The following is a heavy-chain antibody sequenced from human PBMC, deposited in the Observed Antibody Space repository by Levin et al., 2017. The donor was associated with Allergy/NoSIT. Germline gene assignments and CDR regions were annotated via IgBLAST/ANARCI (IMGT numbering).Heavy chain of an antibody. V-gene: IGHV3-30-3*01. CDR1: GFTFSSYA. Sequence: GESLKISCAASGFTFSSYAMHWVRQAPGKGLEWVAVISYDGSNKYYADSVKGRFTISRDNSKNTLYLQMNSLRAEDTAVYYCARPQFSYDGARFDYWGQGTLVTVSS. CDR3: ARPQFSYDGARFDY. J-gene: IGHJ4*02. CDR2: ISYDGSNK. D-gene: IGHD5-12*01.